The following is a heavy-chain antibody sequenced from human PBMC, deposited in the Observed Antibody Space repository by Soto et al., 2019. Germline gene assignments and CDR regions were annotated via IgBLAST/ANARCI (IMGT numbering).Heavy chain of an antibody. D-gene: IGHD1-26*01. Sequence: PSETLSLTCTVSAGSISNDRWSCVRQPTGKGLEWIGRIFASGRTNYNPSLQSRVTMSVDTSKNHFSLTMPSLAAADTAVYHCTRGTFEATAPFYWGQGIPVTVAS. CDR3: TRGTFEATAPFY. V-gene: IGHV4-4*07. CDR2: IFASGRT. J-gene: IGHJ4*02. CDR1: AGSISNDR.